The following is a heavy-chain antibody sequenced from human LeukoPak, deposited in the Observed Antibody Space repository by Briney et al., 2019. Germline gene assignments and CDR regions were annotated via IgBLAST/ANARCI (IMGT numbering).Heavy chain of an antibody. D-gene: IGHD3-22*01. V-gene: IGHV3-33*08. CDR2: IWYDGSNK. Sequence: PGGSLRLSCAASGFTFSSYAMHWVRQAPGKGLEWVAVIWYDGSNKYYADSVKGRFTISRDNSKNTLYLQMNSLRAEDTAVYYCARALHYYDSSGYYLIAYYYGMDVWGQGTTVTVSS. J-gene: IGHJ6*02. CDR3: ARALHYYDSSGYYLIAYYYGMDV. CDR1: GFTFSSYA.